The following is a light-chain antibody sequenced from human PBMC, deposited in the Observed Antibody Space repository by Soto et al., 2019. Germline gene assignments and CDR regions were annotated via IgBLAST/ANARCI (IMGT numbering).Light chain of an antibody. V-gene: IGKV3-15*01. J-gene: IGKJ1*01. CDR1: ENVNSN. CDR2: DAS. Sequence: EIVMTQSPATLSVSPGERATLSCRASENVNSNVAWWYQQKPGQVPRLLIYDASTRATGIPARFSGSGSGTEFTLTISSLQSEDFAFYYCQQFHYWWTFGQGTKVDIK. CDR3: QQFHYWWT.